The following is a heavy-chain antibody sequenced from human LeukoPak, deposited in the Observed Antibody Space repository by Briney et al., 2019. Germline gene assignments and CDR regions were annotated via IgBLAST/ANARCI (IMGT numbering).Heavy chain of an antibody. CDR2: IYPGDSGT. Sequence: GESLKISCKGSGYSFTNYWIAWVRQMPGQGLEWMGIIYPGDSGTRYSPSFQGQVTISADKSTNTAYLQSSSLKATDTAMYYCARQASTSSYYNYMDVWGKGTTVTVSS. CDR1: GYSFTNYW. CDR3: ARQASTSSYYNYMDV. D-gene: IGHD2-2*01. V-gene: IGHV5-51*01. J-gene: IGHJ6*03.